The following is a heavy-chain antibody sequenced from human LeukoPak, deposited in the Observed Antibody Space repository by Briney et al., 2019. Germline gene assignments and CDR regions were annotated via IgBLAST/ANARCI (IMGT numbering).Heavy chain of an antibody. CDR1: GFTFKNYA. V-gene: IGHV3-23*01. CDR3: AKDAGELLSYFDY. D-gene: IGHD3-10*01. J-gene: IGHJ4*02. CDR2: IGGSGTNT. Sequence: PGGSLRLSCAASGFTFKNYAMSWVRQAPGKGLEWVSGIGGSGTNTYYADSVKGRFTISRDNSKNTLYLQINSLRAEDTAIYYCAKDAGELLSYFDYWGQGTLVTVSS.